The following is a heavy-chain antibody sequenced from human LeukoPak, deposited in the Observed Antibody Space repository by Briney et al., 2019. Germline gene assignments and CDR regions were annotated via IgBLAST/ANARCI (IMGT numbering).Heavy chain of an antibody. CDR1: GYTFTGYY. D-gene: IGHD1-14*01. V-gene: IGHV7-4-1*02. CDR3: ARDRTLFDY. Sequence: ASVKVSCKASGYTFTGYYMHWVRQAPGQGREWMGWINTNTGNPTYAQGFTGRFVFSLDTSVSPAYLQISSLKTEDTAVYYCARDRTLFDYWGQGTLVTVSS. CDR2: INTNTGNP. J-gene: IGHJ4*02.